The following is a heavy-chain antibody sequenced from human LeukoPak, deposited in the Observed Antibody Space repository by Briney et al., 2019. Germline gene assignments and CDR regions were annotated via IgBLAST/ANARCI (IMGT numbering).Heavy chain of an antibody. CDR3: AREMRSGWYYFDY. CDR1: GGSISSGGYY. CDR2: IYYSGST. D-gene: IGHD2-8*01. Sequence: PSQTLSLTCTVSGGSISSGGYYWSWIRQHPGKGLEWIGYIYYSGSTNYNPSLKSRVTISVDTSKNQFSLKLSSVTAADTAVYYCAREMRSGWYYFDYWGQGTLVTVSS. V-gene: IGHV4-31*03. J-gene: IGHJ4*02.